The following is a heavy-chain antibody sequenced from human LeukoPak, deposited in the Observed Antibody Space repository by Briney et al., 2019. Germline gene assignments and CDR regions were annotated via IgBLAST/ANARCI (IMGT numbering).Heavy chain of an antibody. CDR2: ISYDGSNK. J-gene: IGHJ4*02. D-gene: IGHD3-9*01. CDR1: GFTFSSYA. CDR3: ARDRHYDILTGYYRSYYFDY. V-gene: IGHV3-30-3*01. Sequence: PGGSLRLPCAASGFTFSSYAMHWVRQAPGKGLEWVAVISYDGSNKYYADSVKGRFTISRDNSKNTLYLQMNSLRAEDTAVYYCARDRHYDILTGYYRSYYFDYWGQGTLVTVSS.